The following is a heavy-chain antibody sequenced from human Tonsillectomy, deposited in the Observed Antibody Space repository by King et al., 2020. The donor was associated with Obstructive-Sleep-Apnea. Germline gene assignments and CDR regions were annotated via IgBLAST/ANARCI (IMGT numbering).Heavy chain of an antibody. J-gene: IGHJ6*02. CDR1: GFTFSSCA. CDR3: AKELGYGSGSSYYYYGMDV. Sequence: EVQLVQSGGGLVQPGGSLRLSCGASGFTFSSCAMSWVRQAPGKGLEWVSAISGSGGSTYYTDSVKGRFIISRDNSKNTLYLQMSSLRAEDTAVYYCAKELGYGSGSSYYYYGMDVWGQGTTVTVSS. CDR2: ISGSGGST. D-gene: IGHD3-10*01. V-gene: IGHV3-23*04.